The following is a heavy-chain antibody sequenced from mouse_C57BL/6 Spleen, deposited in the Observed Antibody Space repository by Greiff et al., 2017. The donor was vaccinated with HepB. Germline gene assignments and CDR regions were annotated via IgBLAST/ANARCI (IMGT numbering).Heavy chain of an antibody. Sequence: VQLKQSGPELVKPGASVKISCKASGYSFTDYNMNWVKQSNGKSLEWIGVINPNYGTTSYNQKFKGKATLTVDQSSSTAYMQLNSLTSEDSAVYYCAREDYYGSSYLYWYFDVWGTGTTVTVSS. V-gene: IGHV1-39*01. CDR3: AREDYYGSSYLYWYFDV. CDR2: INPNYGTT. D-gene: IGHD1-1*01. J-gene: IGHJ1*03. CDR1: GYSFTDYN.